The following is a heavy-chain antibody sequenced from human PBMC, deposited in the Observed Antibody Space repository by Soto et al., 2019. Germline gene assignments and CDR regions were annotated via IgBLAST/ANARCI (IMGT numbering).Heavy chain of an antibody. Sequence: QEQLVESGGGLVKPGGSLRLSCAASGFTFRNYYMNWIRQAPGKGLEWISYITGSTTYTKYADSVKGRFTISRDNARNSLYLQMNSLSAEDTAMYYCARSQALDLWGQGTMVIVSS. J-gene: IGHJ3*01. CDR3: ARSQALDL. V-gene: IGHV3-11*06. CDR1: GFTFRNYY. CDR2: ITGSTTYT.